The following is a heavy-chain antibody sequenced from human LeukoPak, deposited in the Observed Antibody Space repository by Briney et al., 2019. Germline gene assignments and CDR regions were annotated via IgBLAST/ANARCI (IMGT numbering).Heavy chain of an antibody. V-gene: IGHV3-21*01. Sequence: GGSLRLSCAASGFTFSSYIMNWVRQAPGKGLEGVSSISSSRSYIYYADSVMGRFTISRDNARNSLSLHMNSLRAEDTAVYYCARGVRYCSGGNCYSNTLTYMDVWGKGTTVTVSS. D-gene: IGHD2-15*01. J-gene: IGHJ6*03. CDR3: ARGVRYCSGGNCYSNTLTYMDV. CDR1: GFTFSSYI. CDR2: ISSSRSYI.